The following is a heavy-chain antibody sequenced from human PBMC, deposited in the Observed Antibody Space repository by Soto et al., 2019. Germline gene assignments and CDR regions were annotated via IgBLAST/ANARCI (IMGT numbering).Heavy chain of an antibody. CDR3: VREEQLGPFYYYAMDV. CDR1: GASISSFY. CDR2: IYSSGGA. J-gene: IGHJ6*02. Sequence: SETLSLTCTVSGASISSFYCSWIRQPAGKGLEWIGRIYSSGGANFNPSLNSRVSMSVDTSKNQFSLRLNSVTAADTAMYYCVREEQLGPFYYYAMDVWGQGTKVTVSS. V-gene: IGHV4-4*07. D-gene: IGHD6-6*01.